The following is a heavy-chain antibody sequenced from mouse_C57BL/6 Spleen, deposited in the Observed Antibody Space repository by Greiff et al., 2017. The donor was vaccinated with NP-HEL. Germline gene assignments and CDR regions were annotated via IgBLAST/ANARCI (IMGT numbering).Heavy chain of an antibody. CDR3: ARASSHWYFEV. CDR2: ISSGSSTI. J-gene: IGHJ1*03. D-gene: IGHD1-1*01. Sequence: EVQLMESGGGLVKPGGSLKLSCAASGFTFSDYGMHWVRQAPEKGLEWVAYISSGSSTIYYADTVKGRFTISRDNAKNTQFLQMTSLRSEDTALYCCARASSHWYFEVWGTGTTVTVSS. CDR1: GFTFSDYG. V-gene: IGHV5-17*01.